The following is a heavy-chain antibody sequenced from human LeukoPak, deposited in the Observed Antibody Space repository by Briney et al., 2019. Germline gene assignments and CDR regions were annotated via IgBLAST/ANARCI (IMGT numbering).Heavy chain of an antibody. CDR1: GGSFSGYY. Sequence: SETLSLTCAVYGGSFSGYYWSWIRQPPGKGLEWIGEINHSGSTNYNPSLKSRVTISVDTSKNQFSLKLSSVTAADTAVYYCARRRCSGGSCQSGYNWFDPWGQGTLVTVSS. J-gene: IGHJ5*02. CDR2: INHSGST. V-gene: IGHV4-34*01. D-gene: IGHD2-15*01. CDR3: ARRRCSGGSCQSGYNWFDP.